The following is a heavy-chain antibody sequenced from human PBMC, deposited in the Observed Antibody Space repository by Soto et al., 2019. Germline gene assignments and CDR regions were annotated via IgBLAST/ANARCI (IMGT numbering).Heavy chain of an antibody. J-gene: IGHJ5*02. CDR2: MNPNSGNT. Sequence: QVQLVQSGAEVKKPGASVKVSCKASGYTFTSYEINWVRQATGQGLEWMGWMNPNSGNTGYAQKFQGRVTMTRNTPISTAYMELSSLRYGDTAVYYCATMASGTGWSTSYVWFEPWGQGTLVIVSS. CDR1: GYTFTSYE. CDR3: ATMASGTGWSTSYVWFEP. V-gene: IGHV1-8*01. D-gene: IGHD6-19*01.